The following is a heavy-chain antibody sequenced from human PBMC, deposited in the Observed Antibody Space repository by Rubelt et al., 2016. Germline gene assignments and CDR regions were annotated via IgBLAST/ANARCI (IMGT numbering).Heavy chain of an antibody. CDR3: ARATYYYGSGGLDY. Sequence: QVQLQESGPGLVKPSQTLSLTCTVSGGSISSGGYYWSWIRQHPGKGLEWIGYIYYSGSTYYNPSLTSLVTISVDTAKNQFSLKLGSVTAADTAVYYCARATYYYGSGGLDYWGQGTLVTVSS. CDR1: GGSISSGGYY. V-gene: IGHV4-31*01. D-gene: IGHD3-10*01. J-gene: IGHJ4*02. CDR2: IYYSGST.